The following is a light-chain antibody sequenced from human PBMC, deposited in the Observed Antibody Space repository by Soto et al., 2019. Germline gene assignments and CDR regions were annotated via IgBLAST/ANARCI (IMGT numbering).Light chain of an antibody. V-gene: IGKV3D-20*02. J-gene: IGKJ5*01. CDR3: QQRSNWPIT. CDR1: QSVSSSY. CDR2: DAY. Sequence: EIVLTQSPGTLSLSPGERATLSYRASQSVSSSYLAWYQQKPGQAPRLLISDAYYRATGIPARFSGSGSGTDFTLTISSLEPEDFALYYCQQRSNWPITFGQGTRLEIK.